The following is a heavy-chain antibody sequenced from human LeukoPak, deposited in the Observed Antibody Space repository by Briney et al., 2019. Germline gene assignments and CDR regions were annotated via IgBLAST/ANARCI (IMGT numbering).Heavy chain of an antibody. D-gene: IGHD5-24*01. J-gene: IGHJ4*02. CDR1: GYTFASYA. Sequence: ASVKVSCKASGYTFASYAIYWVRQAPGQRLEWMGWINAGNGQTKYSQKFQRRVTITRDTSASSAYMELSSLRSEDTAVYYCARAGVVEMATIGFDYWGQGTLVTVSS. CDR3: ARAGVVEMATIGFDY. CDR2: INAGNGQT. V-gene: IGHV1-3*01.